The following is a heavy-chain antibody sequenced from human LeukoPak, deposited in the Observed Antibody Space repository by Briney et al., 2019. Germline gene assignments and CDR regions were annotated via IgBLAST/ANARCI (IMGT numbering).Heavy chain of an antibody. V-gene: IGHV4-38-2*02. CDR1: GYSISSGYQ. D-gene: IGHD2-2*01. CDR3: ARDPRWLTPDCTSTSCYENYFDP. Sequence: PSETLSLTCAVSGYSISSGYQWAWIRQSPGKTLEWIGSIYHSGSAHYNPSLKSRVTISVDRSNNQFSLRLSSVTAADTAVYYCARDPRWLTPDCTSTSCYENYFDPWGQGTLVTVSS. J-gene: IGHJ5*02. CDR2: IYHSGSA.